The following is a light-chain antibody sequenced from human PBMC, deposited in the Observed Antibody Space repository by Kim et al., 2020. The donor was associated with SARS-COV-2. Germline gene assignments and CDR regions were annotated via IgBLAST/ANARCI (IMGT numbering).Light chain of an antibody. V-gene: IGLV4-69*01. CDR2: LNSDGSH. CDR1: SGHSSYA. J-gene: IGLJ1*01. CDR3: QTWGTGIWV. Sequence: ASVKLTCSLASGHSSYATAWHQQQPEKGPRYLMKLNSDGSHRKGDGIPDRFSGSSSGAERYLTISSLQSEDEADYYCQTWGTGIWVFGTGTKVTVL.